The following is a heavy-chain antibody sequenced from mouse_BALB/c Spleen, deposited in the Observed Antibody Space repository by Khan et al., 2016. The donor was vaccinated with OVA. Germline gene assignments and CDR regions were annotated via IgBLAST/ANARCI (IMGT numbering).Heavy chain of an antibody. CDR2: INTETGEP. V-gene: IGHV9-2-1*01. CDR1: GYTFTDYS. CDR3: ARDRYDYFKY. J-gene: IGHJ2*01. Sequence: QSGPELKKPGETVKISCKASGYTFTDYSMHWVKQAPGKGLKWMGWINTETGEPTYADDFKGRFAFSLETSASTAYLQINKHKNEDTDTYICARDRYDYFKYWGQGTTLTVSS. D-gene: IGHD2-14*01.